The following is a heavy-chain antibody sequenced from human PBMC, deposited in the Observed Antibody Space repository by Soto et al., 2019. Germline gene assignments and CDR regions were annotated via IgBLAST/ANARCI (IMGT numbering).Heavy chain of an antibody. Sequence: PSETLSLTCAVSVGSITRGAYSWSWIRDPPGKGLEWLGYISQSGATYDNPSLERRVTISMARSNTAFSLNLSSVTDDDTAVSYCASGIWTIEDLLYGFYFHPWGPGTLVTVSS. D-gene: IGHD2-2*02. V-gene: IGHV4-30-2*01. J-gene: IGHJ5*02. CDR2: ISQSGAT. CDR1: VGSITRGAYS. CDR3: ASGIWTIEDLLYGFYFHP.